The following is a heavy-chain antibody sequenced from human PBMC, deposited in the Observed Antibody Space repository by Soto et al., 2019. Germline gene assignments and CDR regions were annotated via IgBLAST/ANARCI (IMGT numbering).Heavy chain of an antibody. CDR2: INHSGST. CDR1: GGSFSGYY. CDR3: ARGMDDYGDYSHYYYYYGTDV. Sequence: SETLSLTCAVYGGSFSGYYWSWIRQPPGKGLEWIGEINHSGSTNYNPSLKSRVTISVDTSKNQFSLKLSSVTAADTAVYYCARGMDDYGDYSHYYYYYGTDVWGQGTTVTVSS. V-gene: IGHV4-34*01. J-gene: IGHJ6*02. D-gene: IGHD4-17*01.